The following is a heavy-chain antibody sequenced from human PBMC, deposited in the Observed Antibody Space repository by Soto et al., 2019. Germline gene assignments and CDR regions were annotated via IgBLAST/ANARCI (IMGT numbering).Heavy chain of an antibody. V-gene: IGHV4-39*01. CDR3: ARHSITMVRGSHYFDY. CDR2: IYYSGST. CDR1: GGSISSSSYY. J-gene: IGHJ4*02. Sequence: PSETLSLTCTVSGGSISSSSYYWGWIRKPPGKGLEWIGSIYYSGSTYYIPSLKSRVTISVDTSKNQFSLKLSSVTAADTAVYYCARHSITMVRGSHYFDYWGQGTLVTVS. D-gene: IGHD3-10*01.